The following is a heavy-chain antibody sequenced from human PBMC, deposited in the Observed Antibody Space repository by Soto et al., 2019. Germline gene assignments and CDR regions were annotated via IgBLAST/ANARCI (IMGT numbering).Heavy chain of an antibody. J-gene: IGHJ6*02. CDR1: GFTFSSYS. CDR3: GRVWIQLFLRPSDSIFYCYGMDV. CDR2: ISSSSSTI. D-gene: IGHD5-18*01. V-gene: IGHV3-48*02. Sequence: GGSLRLSCAASGFTFSSYSMNWVRQAPGKGLEWVSYISSSSSTIYYADSVKGRFTISRDNAKNSLYLQMNSLRDEDTAVYYCGRVWIQLFLRPSDSIFYCYGMDVWGQGSTVIVSS.